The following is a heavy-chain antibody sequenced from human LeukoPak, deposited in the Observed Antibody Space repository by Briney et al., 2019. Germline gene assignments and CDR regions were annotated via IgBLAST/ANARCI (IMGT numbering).Heavy chain of an antibody. CDR2: IRYDGSNK. V-gene: IGHV3-30*02. CDR3: ARDLNYYDGSTYLTGESWFDP. Sequence: PGGSLRLSCAASGFTFSSYGMHWVRQAPGKGLEWVAFIRYDGSNKYYADSVKGRFTISRDNARDSLYLQMNSLRAKDTAVYYCARDLNYYDGSTYLTGESWFDPWGQGTLVTVSS. J-gene: IGHJ5*02. CDR1: GFTFSSYG. D-gene: IGHD3-22*01.